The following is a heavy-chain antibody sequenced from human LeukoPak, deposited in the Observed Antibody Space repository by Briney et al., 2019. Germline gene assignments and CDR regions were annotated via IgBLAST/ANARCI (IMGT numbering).Heavy chain of an antibody. CDR2: ISGIGGST. CDR1: GFTFSSYA. J-gene: IGHJ5*02. D-gene: IGHD6-19*01. V-gene: IGHV3-23*01. CDR3: ASLGSSSGWYWENWFDP. Sequence: PGGSLRLSCAASGFTFSSYAMSWVRQAPGKGLEWVSAISGIGGSTYYADSAKGRFTISRDNSKNTLYLQMNSLRAGDTAVYYCASLGSSSGWYWENWFDPWGQGTLVTVSS.